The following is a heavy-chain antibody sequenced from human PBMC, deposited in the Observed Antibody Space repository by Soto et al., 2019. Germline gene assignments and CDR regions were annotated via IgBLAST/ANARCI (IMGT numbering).Heavy chain of an antibody. J-gene: IGHJ6*02. V-gene: IGHV1-69*13. CDR2: IIPIFGTA. CDR1: GGTFSSYA. CDR3: AKSLAAAGPGDSYYYYGMDV. Sequence: SVKVSCKASGGTFSSYAISWVRQAPGQGLEWMGGIIPIFGTANYAQKFQGRVTITADESTSTAYMELSSLRSEDTAVYYCAKSLAAAGPGDSYYYYGMDVWGQGTTVTVSS. D-gene: IGHD6-13*01.